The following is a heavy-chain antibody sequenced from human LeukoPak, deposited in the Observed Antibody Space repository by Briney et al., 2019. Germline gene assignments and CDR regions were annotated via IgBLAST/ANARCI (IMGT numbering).Heavy chain of an antibody. D-gene: IGHD6-13*01. CDR1: GFTFSSYW. V-gene: IGHV3-7*01. Sequence: GGSLRLSCAASGFTFSSYWMSWVRQAPGKRLEWVANIKQDGSGKYYVESVKGRFTISRDNAKNSLYLQMNSLRAEDTAVYYCARDQGVIAAAGTLVDYWAQGTLVTVSS. CDR3: ARDQGVIAAAGTLVDY. CDR2: IKQDGSGK. J-gene: IGHJ4*02.